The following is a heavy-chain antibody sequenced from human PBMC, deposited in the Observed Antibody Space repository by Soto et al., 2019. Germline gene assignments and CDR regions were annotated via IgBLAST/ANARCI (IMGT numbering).Heavy chain of an antibody. Sequence: EVQLVESGGGLVQPGGSLRLSCAASGFTFSSYSMNWVRQAPGKGLEWVSYISSSSSTIYYADSVKGRFTISRDNAKNSLYLQMNSLRAEDTAVYYCASYGRRIRGYWGQGTLVTVSS. D-gene: IGHD4-17*01. CDR2: ISSSSSTI. J-gene: IGHJ4*02. CDR1: GFTFSSYS. CDR3: ASYGRRIRGY. V-gene: IGHV3-48*01.